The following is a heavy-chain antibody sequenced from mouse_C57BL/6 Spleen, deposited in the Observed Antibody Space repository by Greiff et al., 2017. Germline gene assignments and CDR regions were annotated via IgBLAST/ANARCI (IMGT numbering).Heavy chain of an antibody. D-gene: IGHD4-1*01. CDR1: GFTFSSYA. J-gene: IGHJ4*01. CDR3: ARGMELTGTWYAMDY. CDR2: ISDGGSYT. V-gene: IGHV5-4*01. Sequence: EVQLVESGGGLVKPGGSLKLSCAASGFTFSSYAMSWVRQTPEKRLEWVATISDGGSYTYYPDNVKGRFTISRDNAKNNLYLQMSHLKSEDTAMYYCARGMELTGTWYAMDYWGQGTSVTVSS.